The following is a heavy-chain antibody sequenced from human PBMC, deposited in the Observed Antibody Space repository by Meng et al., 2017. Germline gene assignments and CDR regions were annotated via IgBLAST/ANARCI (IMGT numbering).Heavy chain of an antibody. CDR2: INPNNGDT. CDR3: ARGSSSYFGMDV. D-gene: IGHD6-6*01. V-gene: IGHV1-2*06. J-gene: IGHJ6*02. CDR1: GYTFTDYY. Sequence: ASVKASCKASGYTFTDYYIHWVRQAPGQGLEWMGRINPNNGDTNYAQKFQGRVTMTRDTSISTAYMELSSLRSDDTAVYFCARGSSSYFGMDVWGQGTTVTVSS.